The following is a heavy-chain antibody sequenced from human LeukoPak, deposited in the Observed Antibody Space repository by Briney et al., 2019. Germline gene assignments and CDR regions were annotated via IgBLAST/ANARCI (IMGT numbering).Heavy chain of an antibody. Sequence: SETLSLTCTVSGGSISSSNYYWGWIRQPPGKGLEWIGSIYYSGSTYYNPSLKSRVTISVDTSKNQFSLKLSSVTAADTAVYYCARPLHYYDSSGYVYWGQGTLVTVFS. CDR1: GGSISSSNYY. CDR3: ARPLHYYDSSGYVY. D-gene: IGHD3-22*01. V-gene: IGHV4-39*01. J-gene: IGHJ4*02. CDR2: IYYSGST.